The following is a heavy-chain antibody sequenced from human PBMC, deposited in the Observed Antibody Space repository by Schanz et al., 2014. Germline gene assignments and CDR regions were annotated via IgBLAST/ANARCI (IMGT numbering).Heavy chain of an antibody. CDR3: ARDLRNSRPSYYDH. J-gene: IGHJ4*02. CDR1: GFSFNNYW. CDR2: IIHDGSEK. D-gene: IGHD6-13*01. Sequence: EVQLVESGGGLVQPGGSLRLSCAASGFSFNNYWMTWFRQAPGKGLEWVANIIHDGSEKFYVDSVKGRFTISRDNAKNSLYLQMDALRPEDTAVYYCARDLRNSRPSYYDHWGQGTLVTVSA. V-gene: IGHV3-7*01.